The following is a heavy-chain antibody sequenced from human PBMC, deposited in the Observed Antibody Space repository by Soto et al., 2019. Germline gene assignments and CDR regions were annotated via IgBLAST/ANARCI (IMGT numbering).Heavy chain of an antibody. D-gene: IGHD1-7*01. CDR2: IYRAGST. V-gene: IGHV4-4*02. J-gene: IGHJ4*02. Sequence: QVQLQESGPGLVKPSGTLSLTCAVSGGAFTSNNWWTWVRQPLGQGLEWVGEIYRAGSTNYNPSLESRLTKTLHKSENRFSLKVTSLTAADTAVYYCASRDPGTSVDYWGQGTLVTVSS. CDR1: GGAFTSNNW. CDR3: ASRDPGTSVDY.